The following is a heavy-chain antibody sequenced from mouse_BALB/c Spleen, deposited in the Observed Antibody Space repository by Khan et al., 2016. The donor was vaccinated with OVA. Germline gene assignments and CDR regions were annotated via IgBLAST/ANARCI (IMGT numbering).Heavy chain of an antibody. CDR1: GFTFTNYG. CDR2: INTYTGEP. V-gene: IGHV9-3-1*01. J-gene: IGHJ4*01. D-gene: IGHD1-1*02. CDR3: ARVWYSETMDV. Sequence: QIQLVQSGPELKKPGETVQISCKASGFTFTNYGMNWVRQAPGKGLKWMGWINTYTGEPTFTDDFKGRFAFSLETSASTAYLQINSLKNEDTATYCCARVWYSETMDVWGQGTSVTVSS.